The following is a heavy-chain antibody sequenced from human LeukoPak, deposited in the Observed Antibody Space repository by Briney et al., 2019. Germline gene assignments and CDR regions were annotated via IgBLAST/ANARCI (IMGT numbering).Heavy chain of an antibody. CDR2: ISGSGGST. V-gene: IGHV3-23*01. D-gene: IGHD2-2*01. CDR3: ARVPVSGCSSTSCYGPPYYFDY. Sequence: GGSLRLSCAASGFTFSSYAMSWVRQAPGKGLEWVSAISGSGGSTYYADSVKGRFTISRDNSKNTLYLQMNSLRAEDTAVYYCARVPVSGCSSTSCYGPPYYFDYWGQGTLVTVSS. J-gene: IGHJ4*02. CDR1: GFTFSSYA.